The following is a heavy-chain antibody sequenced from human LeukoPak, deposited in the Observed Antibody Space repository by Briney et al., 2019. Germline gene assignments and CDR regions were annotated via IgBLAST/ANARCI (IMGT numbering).Heavy chain of an antibody. V-gene: IGHV1-8*01. D-gene: IGHD6-13*01. CDR3: ARVGGTAAGTPGDY. CDR1: EYTFTSYD. CDR2: MNPNSGNT. Sequence: ASVKVSCKASEYTFTSYDINWVRQATGQGLEWMGWMNPNSGNTGYAQKFQGRVTITADESTSTAYMELSSLRSEDTAVYYCARVGGTAAGTPGDYWGQGTLVTVSS. J-gene: IGHJ4*02.